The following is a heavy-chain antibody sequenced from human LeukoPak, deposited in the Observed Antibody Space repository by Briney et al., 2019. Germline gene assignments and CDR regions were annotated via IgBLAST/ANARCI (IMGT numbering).Heavy chain of an antibody. CDR1: GYTFTGYS. CDR2: MNPNSGNT. J-gene: IGHJ4*02. V-gene: IGHV1-8*02. Sequence: GASVKVSCKASGYTFTGYSLHWVRQATGQGLEWMGWMNPNSGNTGYAQKFQGRVTMTRNTSISTAYMELSSLRSEDTAVYYCARGFTGYSYGRDYWGQGTLVTVSS. D-gene: IGHD5-18*01. CDR3: ARGFTGYSYGRDY.